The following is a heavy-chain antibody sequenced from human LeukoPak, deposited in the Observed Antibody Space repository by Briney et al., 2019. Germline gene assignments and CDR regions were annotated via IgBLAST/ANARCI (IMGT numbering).Heavy chain of an antibody. Sequence: PSETLSLTCAVYGGSFSGYYWSWIRQPPGKGLEWIGEINHSGSTNYNPSLKSRVTISVDTSENQFSLKLSSVTAADTAVYYCARGSSGFWSGYPIDYWGQGTLVTVSS. J-gene: IGHJ4*02. CDR3: ARGSSGFWSGYPIDY. CDR2: INHSGST. D-gene: IGHD3-3*01. V-gene: IGHV4-34*01. CDR1: GGSFSGYY.